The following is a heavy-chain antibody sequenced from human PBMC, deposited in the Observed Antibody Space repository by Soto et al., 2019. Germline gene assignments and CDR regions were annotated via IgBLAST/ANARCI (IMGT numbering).Heavy chain of an antibody. D-gene: IGHD2-2*01. J-gene: IGHJ6*02. Sequence: QVQLVESGGGVVQPGRSLRLSCAASGFTFSSYGMHWVRQAPGKGLEWVAVISYDGSNKYYADSVKGRFTISRDNSKNTLQLQMNSMRGEDTAVYYCAKDQGYRSSTGCYGRTSYYYYGMDVWGQGSTVTVSS. CDR3: AKDQGYRSSTGCYGRTSYYYYGMDV. CDR2: ISYDGSNK. V-gene: IGHV3-30*18. CDR1: GFTFSSYG.